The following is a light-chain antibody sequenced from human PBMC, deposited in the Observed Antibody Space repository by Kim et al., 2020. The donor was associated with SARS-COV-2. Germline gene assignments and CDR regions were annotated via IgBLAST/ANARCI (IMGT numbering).Light chain of an antibody. CDR1: SLNFYY. Sequence: SSELTQDPAVSVALGQAVRITCQGDSLNFYYASWYQQKPGQAPTLVISGKNDRPSGIPDRFSGSTSGNTASLTITGAQTDDEADYYCSSRDSSSKYASYVSGTGTKVTVL. V-gene: IGLV3-19*01. J-gene: IGLJ1*01. CDR3: SSRDSSSKYASYV. CDR2: GKN.